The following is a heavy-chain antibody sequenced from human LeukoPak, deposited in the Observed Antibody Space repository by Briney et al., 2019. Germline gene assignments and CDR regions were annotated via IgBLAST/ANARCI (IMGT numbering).Heavy chain of an antibody. CDR3: AKFSSSWNYYYGMDV. CDR1: GFTFSSYG. D-gene: IGHD6-13*01. Sequence: GGSLRLSCAASGFTFSSYGMHWVRQAPGKGLEWVAVIWYDGSNKYYADSVKGRFTISRDNSKNTLYLQMNSLRAEDTAVYYCAKFSSSWNYYYGMDVWGQGTTVTVSS. V-gene: IGHV3-33*06. J-gene: IGHJ6*02. CDR2: IWYDGSNK.